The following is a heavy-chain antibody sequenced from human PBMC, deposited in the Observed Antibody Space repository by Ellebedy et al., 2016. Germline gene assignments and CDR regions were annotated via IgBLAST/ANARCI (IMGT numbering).Heavy chain of an antibody. CDR3: ARGVGSGWFDP. D-gene: IGHD2-15*01. V-gene: IGHV3-21*04. CDR1: GFTVSTNY. Sequence: GGSLRLSCAASGFTVSTNYMKWVRQAPGKGLEWVSSISSSSSYIYYADSVKGRFTISRDNAKNSLYLQMNSLRAEDTAVYYCARGVGSGWFDPWGQGTLVTVSS. J-gene: IGHJ5*02. CDR2: ISSSSSYI.